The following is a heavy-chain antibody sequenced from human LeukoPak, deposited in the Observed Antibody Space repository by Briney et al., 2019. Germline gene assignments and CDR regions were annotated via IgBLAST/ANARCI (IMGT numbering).Heavy chain of an antibody. V-gene: IGHV5-51*01. CDR2: IYPGDSDT. CDR1: GYSFTSYW. CDR3: ARRVDTAMVPSAFDI. D-gene: IGHD5-18*01. Sequence: GESLKISCKGSGYSFTSYWIGWVRQMPGKGLEWMGIIYPGDSDTSYSPSFQGQVTISADKSISTAYLQWSSLKASDTAMYYCARRVDTAMVPSAFDIWGQGTMVTVSS. J-gene: IGHJ3*02.